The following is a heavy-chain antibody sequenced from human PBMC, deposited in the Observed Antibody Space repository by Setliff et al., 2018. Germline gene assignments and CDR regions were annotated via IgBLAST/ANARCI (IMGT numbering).Heavy chain of an antibody. J-gene: IGHJ6*03. CDR3: AKDLGDDGHYYYYMDV. CDR1: GFTFSSYA. D-gene: IGHD4-17*01. CDR2: VYRGGSTT. V-gene: IGHV3-23*03. Sequence: PGGSLRLSCAASGFTFSSYAMSWVRQAPGKRLEWVSVVYRGGSTTFYADSVKGRFTISRDDSKNTLYLQMNSLTVDDTAVYYCAKDLGDDGHYYYYMDVWGKGTTVTVSS.